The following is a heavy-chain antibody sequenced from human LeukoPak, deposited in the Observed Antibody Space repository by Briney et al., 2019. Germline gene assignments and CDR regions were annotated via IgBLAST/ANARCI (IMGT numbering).Heavy chain of an antibody. CDR3: ARDTAMAFDY. D-gene: IGHD5-18*01. CDR1: GGSISSYY. CDR2: IYTSGST. V-gene: IGHV4-4*07. J-gene: IGHJ4*02. Sequence: SETLSLTCTVSGGSISSYYWSWIRQPAGKGLDWIGRIYTSGSTNYNPSLKSRVTMSVDTSKNQFSLKLSSVTAADTAVYYCARDTAMAFDYWGQGTLVTVSS.